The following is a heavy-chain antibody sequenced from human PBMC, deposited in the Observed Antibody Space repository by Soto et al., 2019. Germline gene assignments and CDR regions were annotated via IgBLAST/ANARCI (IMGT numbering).Heavy chain of an antibody. CDR3: ARDLTPDIVVVPAHYYFDY. V-gene: IGHV3-7*01. Sequence: EVQLVESGGGLVQPGGSLRLSCAASGFTFSSYWMSWVRQAPGKGLEWVANIKQDGSEKYYVDSVKGRFTISRDNAKNSLYLQMNSLRAEDTAVYYCARDLTPDIVVVPAHYYFDYWGQGTLVTVSS. CDR1: GFTFSSYW. CDR2: IKQDGSEK. J-gene: IGHJ4*02. D-gene: IGHD2-2*01.